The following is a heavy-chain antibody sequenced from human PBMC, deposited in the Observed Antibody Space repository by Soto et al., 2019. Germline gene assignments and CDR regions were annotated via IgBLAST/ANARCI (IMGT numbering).Heavy chain of an antibody. J-gene: IGHJ4*02. Sequence: EVQLLESGGGLVQPGGSLRLSCAPSGFTFSSYGMNWVSQAPGKGLEWVSAISGSGGSTYYADSVKGRFTISRDNSKTTLYLQMNSLRAEDTAVYYCAKVPFVGATSPWAYWGQGTLVTVSS. CDR3: AKVPFVGATSPWAY. D-gene: IGHD1-26*01. CDR2: ISGSGGST. V-gene: IGHV3-23*01. CDR1: GFTFSSYG.